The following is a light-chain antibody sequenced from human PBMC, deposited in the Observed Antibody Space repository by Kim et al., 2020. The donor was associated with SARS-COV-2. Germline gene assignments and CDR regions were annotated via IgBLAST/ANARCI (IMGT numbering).Light chain of an antibody. V-gene: IGLV1-47*01. CDR3: AVWDDSLSGPV. Sequence: QRVTISFSGSSAHLGKNYVYWYKHLPGTAPQLLIYRDDQRPSGVPDRFSASKSGTSASLAISGLRSEDEANYSCAVWDDSLSGPVFGGGTKVTVL. CDR2: RDD. J-gene: IGLJ3*02. CDR1: SAHLGKNY.